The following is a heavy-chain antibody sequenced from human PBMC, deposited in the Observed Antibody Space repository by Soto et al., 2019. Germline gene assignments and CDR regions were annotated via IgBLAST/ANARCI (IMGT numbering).Heavy chain of an antibody. J-gene: IGHJ4*02. Sequence: GGSLRLSCAASRFTFTTYAMNWVRQAPGKGLEWVALMSSDGTNEHYADSVKGRFTISRDNSKNTLYLQMNSLRAEDTAVYYCAKAGRRGSYPTYFDYWGQGTLVTVSS. CDR2: MSSDGTNE. CDR3: AKAGRRGSYPTYFDY. V-gene: IGHV3-30-3*01. D-gene: IGHD1-26*01. CDR1: RFTFTTYA.